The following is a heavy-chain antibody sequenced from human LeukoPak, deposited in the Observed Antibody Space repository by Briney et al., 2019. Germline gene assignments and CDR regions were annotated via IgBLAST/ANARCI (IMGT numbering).Heavy chain of an antibody. D-gene: IGHD3-22*01. CDR1: GFTFSSYS. CDR3: ARAPGGNYYDSSGYQDFDY. J-gene: IGHJ4*02. CDR2: ISSSSSYI. V-gene: IGHV3-21*01. Sequence: PGGSLRLSCAASGFTFSSYSMNWVRQAPGKGLEWVSSISSSSSYIYYADSVKGRFTISRDNAKNSLYLQMNSLRAEDTAVYYCARAPGGNYYDSSGYQDFDYWGQGTLVTVSS.